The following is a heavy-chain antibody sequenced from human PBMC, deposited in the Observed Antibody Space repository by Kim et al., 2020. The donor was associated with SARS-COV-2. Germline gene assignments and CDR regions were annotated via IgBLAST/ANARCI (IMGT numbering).Heavy chain of an antibody. CDR1: GGSIRSGGKY. V-gene: IGHV4-31*03. J-gene: IGHJ6*01. Sequence: SETLSLTCSVSGGSIRSGGKYWTWIRQHPAKGLEWIGSIYYSGNSHDSPSLRSRVIISLQTSKNQFSLELSSVTAADTAVYYCARAQRLNYG. CDR2: IYYSGNS. CDR3: ARAQRLNYG. D-gene: IGHD2-2*01.